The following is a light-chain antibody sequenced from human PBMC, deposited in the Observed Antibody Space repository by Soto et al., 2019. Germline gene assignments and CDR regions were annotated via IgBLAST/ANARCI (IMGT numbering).Light chain of an antibody. CDR1: SSNIGAGYD. CDR2: DNN. Sequence: QSVLTQPPSVSGAPGQRVTISCTGSSSNIGAGYDVHWYQQLPGTAPKLFIYDNNNRPSGVPDRFSGSKSGTSASLAITGLRAEDEADYYCQSYDSSLSGVVFGGGTKLTVL. V-gene: IGLV1-40*01. J-gene: IGLJ2*01. CDR3: QSYDSSLSGVV.